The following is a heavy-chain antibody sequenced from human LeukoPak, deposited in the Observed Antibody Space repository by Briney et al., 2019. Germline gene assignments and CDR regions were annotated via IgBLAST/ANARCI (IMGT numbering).Heavy chain of an antibody. J-gene: IGHJ3*01. CDR3: ASLVGDRNGYSGYAAATLDL. D-gene: IGHD5-12*01. Sequence: SETLSLTWTVSGGSVSSYYWSWIRQPPGKGLEWIGYIYYSGNTNYNPSLESRVPISVDTSTNQFSLTLSSVTAAETAVYYSASLVGDRNGYSGYAAATLDLWGQGTMVTVSS. CDR2: IYYSGNT. V-gene: IGHV4-59*08. CDR1: GGSVSSYY.